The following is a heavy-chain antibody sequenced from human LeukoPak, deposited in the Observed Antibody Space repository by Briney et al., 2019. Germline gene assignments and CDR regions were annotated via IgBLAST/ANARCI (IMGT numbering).Heavy chain of an antibody. D-gene: IGHD2-2*02. Sequence: GGSLRLSCAASGFTLSSYAMSWVRQAPGKGLEWVSAISGSGGSTYYADSVKGRFTISRDNSKNTLYLQMNSLRAEDTAVYYCAKGHCSSTSCYTRENAFDIWGQGTMVTVSS. CDR3: AKGHCSSTSCYTRENAFDI. CDR2: ISGSGGST. V-gene: IGHV3-23*01. J-gene: IGHJ3*02. CDR1: GFTLSSYA.